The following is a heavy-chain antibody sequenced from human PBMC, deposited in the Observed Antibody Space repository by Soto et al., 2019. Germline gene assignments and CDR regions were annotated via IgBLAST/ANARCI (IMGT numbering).Heavy chain of an antibody. CDR2: ISSSGSTI. CDR1: GFTFSSYE. J-gene: IGHJ6*02. Sequence: PGGSLRLSCAASGFTFSSYEMNWVRQAPGKGLEWVSYISSSGSTIYYAGSVKGRFTISRDNAKNSLYLQMNSLRAEDTAVYYCARGGLYSSSWYYYYGMDVWGQGTTVTVSS. V-gene: IGHV3-48*03. CDR3: ARGGLYSSSWYYYYGMDV. D-gene: IGHD6-13*01.